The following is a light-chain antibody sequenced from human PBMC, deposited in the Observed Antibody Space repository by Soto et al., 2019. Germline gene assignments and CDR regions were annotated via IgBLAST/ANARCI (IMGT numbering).Light chain of an antibody. CDR3: QQYNNWVSLT. CDR2: GAS. Sequence: IVMTQSPATLSVSPGSRATLSCSASQSVSSNLAWYQQKPGQAPRLLIYGASTRATGIPARFSGSGSGTEFTLTISSLQSEDFAVYYCQQYNNWVSLTFGGGTKVDIK. V-gene: IGKV3-15*01. CDR1: QSVSSN. J-gene: IGKJ4*01.